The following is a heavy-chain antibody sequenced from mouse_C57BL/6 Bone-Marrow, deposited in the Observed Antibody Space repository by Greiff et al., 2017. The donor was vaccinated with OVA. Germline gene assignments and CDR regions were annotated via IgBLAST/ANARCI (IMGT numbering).Heavy chain of an antibody. CDR2: ISPGSGTI. D-gene: IGHD2-2*01. CDR3: ARRLRWLHDYYYYMDD. Sequence: EVNLVESGGGLVKPGGSLKLSCAASGFTFSDYGMHWVRQTPEKGLEWVAYISPGSGTIYYADTFKGRFTFSTDNATNTLYMQLTSLRFEDPAMYDCARRLRWLHDYYYYMDDWGKGTSVTVSS. J-gene: IGHJ4*01. V-gene: IGHV5-17*01. CDR1: GFTFSDYG.